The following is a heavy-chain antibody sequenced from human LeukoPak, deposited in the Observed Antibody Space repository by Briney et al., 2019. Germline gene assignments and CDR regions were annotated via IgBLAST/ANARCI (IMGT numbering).Heavy chain of an antibody. CDR3: ARVNEYVWGIGY. Sequence: ASVKVSCKASGYTFTTYDINWVRQATGQGLEWMGWMNPNSGDTGYAQKFQGRVTMTRNTSISTAYMELSSLRSEDTAVYYCARVNEYVWGIGYWGQGTLVTVSS. V-gene: IGHV1-8*01. J-gene: IGHJ4*02. CDR2: MNPNSGDT. D-gene: IGHD3-16*01. CDR1: GYTFTTYD.